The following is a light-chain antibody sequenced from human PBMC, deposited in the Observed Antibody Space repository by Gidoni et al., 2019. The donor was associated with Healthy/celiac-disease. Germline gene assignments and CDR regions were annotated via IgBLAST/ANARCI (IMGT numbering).Light chain of an antibody. CDR2: GAS. CDR3: QQYNNWPPIT. Sequence: EIVLTQSPATLSASPGERATLSCRASQSVSSNLAWYQQKPGQAPRLLIYGASTRATGIPARVSGSRSGTEFTLTISSLQSEDFAVYYCQQYNNWPPITFGQGTRLEIK. CDR1: QSVSSN. J-gene: IGKJ5*01. V-gene: IGKV3D-15*01.